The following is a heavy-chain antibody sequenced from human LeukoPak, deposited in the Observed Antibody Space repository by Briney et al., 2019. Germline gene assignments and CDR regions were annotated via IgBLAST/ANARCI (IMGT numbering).Heavy chain of an antibody. Sequence: PSETLSLTCVVSGYSINSGYDWGWIRQSPGKGLEWIGSIYYSGITSYNPSLKTRVIISADTSMNQFSLNLNSVTAGDTAVYYCGKRLGRPNTGIDSWGQGTLVTVSS. CDR1: GYSINSGYD. D-gene: IGHD2-8*02. J-gene: IGHJ4*02. V-gene: IGHV4-38-2*01. CDR3: GKRLGRPNTGIDS. CDR2: IYYSGIT.